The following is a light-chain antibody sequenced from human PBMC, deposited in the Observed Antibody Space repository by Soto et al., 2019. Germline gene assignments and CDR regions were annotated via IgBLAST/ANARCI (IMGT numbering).Light chain of an antibody. CDR1: SSNIGAGYD. CDR3: QSYDSSLNGVV. CDR2: GNS. V-gene: IGLV1-40*01. Sequence: QSVLTQPPSVSGAPGQRVTISCTGSSSNIGAGYDVHWYQQLPGTAPKLLIYGNSNRPSGVPDRFSGSKSGTSASLAITGLQAEDEAGYYCQSYDSSLNGVVFGGGTKVTVL. J-gene: IGLJ2*01.